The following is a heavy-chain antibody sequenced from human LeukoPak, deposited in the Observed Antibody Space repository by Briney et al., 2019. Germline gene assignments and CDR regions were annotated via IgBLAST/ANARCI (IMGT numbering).Heavy chain of an antibody. D-gene: IGHD7-27*01. CDR3: ARDWELGIGY. Sequence: GGSLRLSCAASGFTFSNHWMSWVRQAPGKGLEWVANIKQDGSEKYYVDSVKGRFTISRDNAKNSLYLQMNSLRAEDTAVYYCARDWELGIGYWGQGTLVTVSS. V-gene: IGHV3-7*01. CDR1: GFTFSNHW. CDR2: IKQDGSEK. J-gene: IGHJ4*02.